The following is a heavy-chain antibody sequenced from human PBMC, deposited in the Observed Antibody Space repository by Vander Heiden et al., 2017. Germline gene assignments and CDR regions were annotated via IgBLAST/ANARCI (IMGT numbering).Heavy chain of an antibody. J-gene: IGHJ4*02. D-gene: IGHD1-7*01. CDR1: GGSISSSSYY. Sequence: QLQLQESGPGLVKPSETLSLTCTVSGGSISSSSYYWGWIRQPPGKGLEWIGSIYYSGSTYYNPSLKSRVTISVDTSKNQFSLKLSSVTAADTAVYYCARRFVINITGTTGGFTWGQGTLVTVSS. CDR2: IYYSGST. V-gene: IGHV4-39*01. CDR3: ARRFVINITGTTGGFT.